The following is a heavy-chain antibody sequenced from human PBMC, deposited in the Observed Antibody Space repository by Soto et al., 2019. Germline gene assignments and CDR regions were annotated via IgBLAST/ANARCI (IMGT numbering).Heavy chain of an antibody. D-gene: IGHD3-10*01. J-gene: IGHJ3*02. CDR1: GYTFTSYY. Sequence: GASVKVSCKASGYTFTSYYMHWVRQAPGQGLEWMRIINPSGGSTSYAQKFQGRVTMTRDTSTSTVYMELSSLRSEDTAVYYCARELTYYPMADDAFDIWGQGTMVTVSS. CDR2: INPSGGST. V-gene: IGHV1-46*01. CDR3: ARELTYYPMADDAFDI.